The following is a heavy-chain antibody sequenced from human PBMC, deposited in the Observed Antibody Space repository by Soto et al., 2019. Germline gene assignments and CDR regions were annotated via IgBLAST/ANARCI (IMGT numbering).Heavy chain of an antibody. D-gene: IGHD3-16*01. J-gene: IGHJ4*02. CDR3: ARDDDTYGVY. Sequence: GGSLRLSCAASGFSFRYYFMVWIRQAPGKGLEWVSYIGPYGNSIYYADSVKGRFTISRDEAKKSLYLHMNSLRAEDTAVYYCARDDDTYGVYWGQGSLVTVSS. V-gene: IGHV3-11*01. CDR2: IGPYGNSI. CDR1: GFSFRYYF.